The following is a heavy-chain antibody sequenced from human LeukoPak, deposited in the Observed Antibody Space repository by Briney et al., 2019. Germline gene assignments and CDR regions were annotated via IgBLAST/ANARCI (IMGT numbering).Heavy chain of an antibody. D-gene: IGHD5-18*01. V-gene: IGHV4-61*05. CDR3: ARTGYSYGGDY. Sequence: SETLSLTCTVSGGSISSSSYYWGWIRQPPGKGLEWIGYIYYSGSTNYNPSLKSRVTISVDTSKNQFSLKLSSVTAADTAVYYCARTGYSYGGDYWGQGTLVTVSS. CDR1: GGSISSSSYY. CDR2: IYYSGST. J-gene: IGHJ4*02.